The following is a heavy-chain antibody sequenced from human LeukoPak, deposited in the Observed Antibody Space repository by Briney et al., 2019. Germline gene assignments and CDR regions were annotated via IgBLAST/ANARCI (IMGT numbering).Heavy chain of an antibody. Sequence: GGSLRLSCAASGFTFSSYGMHWVRQAPGKGLEWVAVISYDGRDEYYADSVKGRFTISRDNFKNTLYLQMNSLRPEDTAVYSCAKDVSTASPYYYYMDVWGKGTTVTVSS. CDR3: AKDVSTASPYYYYMDV. CDR2: ISYDGRDE. J-gene: IGHJ6*03. V-gene: IGHV3-30*18. CDR1: GFTFSSYG. D-gene: IGHD4-17*01.